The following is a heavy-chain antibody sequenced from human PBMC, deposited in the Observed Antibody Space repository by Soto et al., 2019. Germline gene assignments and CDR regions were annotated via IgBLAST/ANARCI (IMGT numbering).Heavy chain of an antibody. V-gene: IGHV1-18*01. J-gene: IGHJ4*02. CDR2: ISAYNGNT. CDR1: GYTFTSYG. CDR3: ARDLVPYYDSSGYPHAY. Sequence: QVQLVQSGAEVKKPGASVKVSCKASGYTFTSYGISWVRQAPGQGLEWMGWISAYNGNTNYAPKPQGRVTMTTDTSTSTAYMELRSLRSDDTAVYYCARDLVPYYDSSGYPHAYWGQGTLVTVSS. D-gene: IGHD3-22*01.